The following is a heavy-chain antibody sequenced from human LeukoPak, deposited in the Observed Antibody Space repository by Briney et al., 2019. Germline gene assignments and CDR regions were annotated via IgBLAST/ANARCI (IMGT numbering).Heavy chain of an antibody. CDR3: ARTRGDCSGGRCYFDAFDI. V-gene: IGHV3-74*01. CDR1: GFTFSSYW. J-gene: IGHJ3*02. Sequence: GGSLRLSCAASGFTFSSYWMHWVRQAPGKGLVWVSRINSDGSSTTYADSVKGRFTISRDNAKNTLYLQMNSLRAEDTAVYYCARTRGDCSGGRCYFDAFDIWGQGTMATVSS. D-gene: IGHD2-15*01. CDR2: INSDGSST.